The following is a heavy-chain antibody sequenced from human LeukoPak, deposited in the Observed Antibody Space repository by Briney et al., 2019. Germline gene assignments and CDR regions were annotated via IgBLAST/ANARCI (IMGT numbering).Heavy chain of an antibody. J-gene: IGHJ4*02. D-gene: IGHD6-13*01. V-gene: IGHV4-39*01. CDR3: ATMPGGAAGTPHIRGPEKTARDY. Sequence: SETLSLTCTVSGGSISSYYWGWIRQPPGKGLEWIGSIYYSGSTYYNPSLKSRVTISVDTSKNQFSLKLSSVTAADTAVYYCATMPGGAAGTPHIRGPEKTARDYWGQGTLVTVSS. CDR1: GGSISSYY. CDR2: IYYSGST.